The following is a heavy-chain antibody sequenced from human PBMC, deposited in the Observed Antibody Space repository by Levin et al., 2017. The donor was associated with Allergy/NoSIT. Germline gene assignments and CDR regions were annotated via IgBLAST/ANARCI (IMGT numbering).Heavy chain of an antibody. V-gene: IGHV4-59*01. D-gene: IGHD6-13*01. J-gene: IGHJ2*01. CDR3: ARGRSVAAAGRYWYFDL. CDR2: IYYSGST. Sequence: NSSETLSLTCTVSGGSISSYYWSWIRQPPGKGLEWIGYIYYSGSTNYNPSLKSRVTISVDTSKNQFSLKLSSVTAADTAVYYCARGRSVAAAGRYWYFDLWGRGTLVTVSS. CDR1: GGSISSYY.